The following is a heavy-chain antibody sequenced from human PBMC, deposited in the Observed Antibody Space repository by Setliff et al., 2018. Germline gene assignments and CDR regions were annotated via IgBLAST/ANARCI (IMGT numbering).Heavy chain of an antibody. D-gene: IGHD3-22*01. J-gene: IGHJ4*02. CDR3: AREETHNDSTGNLVPYYVDY. CDR1: GFIFSMYK. Sequence: PGGSLRLSCEASGFIFSMYKMSWVRQAPGKGLEWVANIKQDGSEKSYVDSVKGRFTVSGDNAKKSLYLQMNSLRVEETAVYYCAREETHNDSTGNLVPYYVDYWGQGAPVTVSS. CDR2: IKQDGSEK. V-gene: IGHV3-7*03.